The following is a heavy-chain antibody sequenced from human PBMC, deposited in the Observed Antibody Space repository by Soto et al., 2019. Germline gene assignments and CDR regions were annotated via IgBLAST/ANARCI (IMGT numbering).Heavy chain of an antibody. V-gene: IGHV1-69*06. Sequence: QLVQSGAEVKKPGSSVKVSCKAAGGAFSNHAISWVRQAPGQGLEWMGGIIPIFGTPMYAQEFTGRVTITADKSMSTVYMELSSLRSEDTAVYYCARGDKGDVYRYGPSPYYYCSMDVWGQGTTVTVSS. J-gene: IGHJ6*02. CDR2: IIPIFGTP. CDR1: GGAFSNHA. CDR3: ARGDKGDVYRYGPSPYYYCSMDV. D-gene: IGHD5-18*01.